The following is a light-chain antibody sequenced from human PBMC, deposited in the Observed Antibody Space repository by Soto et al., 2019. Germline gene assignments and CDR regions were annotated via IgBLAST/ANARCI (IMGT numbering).Light chain of an antibody. V-gene: IGLV3-1*01. J-gene: IGLJ2*01. CDR2: EDR. Sequence: SYELTQSPSVSLSPGQTASITCSGDKLGDKFAYWYQQKPGQSTVVVIYEDRKRPSGIPERFSGSNSGNTATLTISGTQAMDEADYYCQAWDSSSVVFGGGTKLTVL. CDR3: QAWDSSSVV. CDR1: KLGDKF.